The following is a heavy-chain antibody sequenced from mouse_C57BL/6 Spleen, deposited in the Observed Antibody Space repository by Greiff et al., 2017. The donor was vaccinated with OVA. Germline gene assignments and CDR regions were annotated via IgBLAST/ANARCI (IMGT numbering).Heavy chain of an antibody. Sequence: QVQLQQPGAELVKPGASVKLSCKASGYTFTSSWMHWVQQRPGTGLEWIGMLHPNSGSTYSKEKFKSKATLTVDKFSSTAYMQLISLTSEDSTVYYWARSSYGNYWYFDVWGTGTTVTVSS. D-gene: IGHD2-10*01. J-gene: IGHJ1*03. V-gene: IGHV1-64*01. CDR1: GYTFTSSW. CDR2: LHPNSGST. CDR3: ARSSYGNYWYFDV.